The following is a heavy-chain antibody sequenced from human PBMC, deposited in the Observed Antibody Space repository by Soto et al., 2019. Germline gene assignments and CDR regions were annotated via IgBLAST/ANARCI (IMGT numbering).Heavy chain of an antibody. D-gene: IGHD3-10*01. V-gene: IGHV3-33*01. CDR2: IWHDGSKK. CDR1: GFRNYG. J-gene: IGHJ4*02. Sequence: QVQLVVSGGGVVQPGRSLRLSCAASGFRNYGMHWVRQAPGKGLEWVSLIWHDGSKKHYADSVKGRFTISRDDSKNTVALQMNSLRADDTAVYYCARDLVVFGSGGSFLDYWGQGTLVTVSS. CDR3: ARDLVVFGSGGSFLDY.